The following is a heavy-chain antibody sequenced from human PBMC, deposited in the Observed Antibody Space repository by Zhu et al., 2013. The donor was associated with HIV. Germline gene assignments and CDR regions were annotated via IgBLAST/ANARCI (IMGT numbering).Heavy chain of an antibody. D-gene: IGHD3-22*01. Sequence: QVQVVQSGAEVKKPGASVKVSCKTSGYSFTGYFIHWVRQAPGQGLEWMGWINPKTGATHYAQKFQGRVTMTGDTSITTTCMQLNRLRSDDTAVYYCARVAGRKDYYDNSGYCDFWGQGTLVTVSS. CDR3: ARVAGRKDYYDNSGYCDF. CDR2: INPKTGAT. V-gene: IGHV1-2*02. J-gene: IGHJ4*02. CDR1: GYSFTGYF.